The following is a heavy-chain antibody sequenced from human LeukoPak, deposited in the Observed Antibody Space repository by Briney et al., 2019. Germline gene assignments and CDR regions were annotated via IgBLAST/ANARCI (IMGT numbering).Heavy chain of an antibody. CDR3: AGDSGSYYRGVGAFDI. D-gene: IGHD1-26*01. CDR2: IYTSGST. Sequence: SETLSLTCTVSGGSISSYYWSWIRQPAGKGLEWIGRIYTSGSTNYNPSLKGRVTMSVDTSKNQFSLKLSSVTAADTAVYYCAGDSGSYYRGVGAFDIWGQGTMVTVSS. V-gene: IGHV4-4*07. J-gene: IGHJ3*02. CDR1: GGSISSYY.